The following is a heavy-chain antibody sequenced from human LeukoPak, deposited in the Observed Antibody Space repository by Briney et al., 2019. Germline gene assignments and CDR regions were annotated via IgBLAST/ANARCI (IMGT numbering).Heavy chain of an antibody. J-gene: IGHJ6*03. CDR1: GGSIRDSSYY. D-gene: IGHD2/OR15-2a*01. Sequence: SETLSLTCSVSGGSIRDSSYYWALIRQPPGKGLEWIGSIYYSGSTSYNPSLKSRVTISVDTSQNQFSLRLTSLTAADTGVYYCARILARQFTSFSDSSPYTYYYMDVWGEGTTVTVSS. CDR2: IYYSGST. CDR3: ARILARQFTSFSDSSPYTYYYMDV. V-gene: IGHV4-39*07.